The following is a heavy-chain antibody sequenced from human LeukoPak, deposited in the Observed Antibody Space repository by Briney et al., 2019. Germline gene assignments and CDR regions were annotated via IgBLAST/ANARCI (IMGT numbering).Heavy chain of an antibody. CDR2: IRYDGSNK. CDR3: AKDPARYGSGSYYENWFDP. V-gene: IGHV3-30*02. Sequence: PGGSLRLSCAASGFTFSSYGMHWVRQAPGKGLEWVAFIRYDGSNKYYADSVKGRFTISRDNSKNTLYLQMNSLRAEDTAVYYCAKDPARYGSGSYYENWFDPWGQGTLVTVSS. J-gene: IGHJ5*02. CDR1: GFTFSSYG. D-gene: IGHD3-10*01.